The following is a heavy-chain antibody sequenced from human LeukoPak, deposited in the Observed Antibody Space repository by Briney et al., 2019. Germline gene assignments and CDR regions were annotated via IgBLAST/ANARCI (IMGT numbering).Heavy chain of an antibody. CDR2: IIPIFGTA. J-gene: IGHJ4*02. Sequence: SVKVSCKASGGTFSSYAISWVRQAPGQGLEWMGRIIPIFGTANYAQKFQGGVTITTDESTSTAYMELSSLRSEDTAVYYCARDRDGYNQFDYWGQGTLVTVSS. CDR1: GGTFSSYA. V-gene: IGHV1-69*05. D-gene: IGHD5-24*01. CDR3: ARDRDGYNQFDY.